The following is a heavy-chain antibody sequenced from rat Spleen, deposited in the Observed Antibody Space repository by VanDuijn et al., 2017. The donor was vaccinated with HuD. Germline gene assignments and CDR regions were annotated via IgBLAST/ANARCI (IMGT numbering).Heavy chain of an antibody. D-gene: IGHD1-10*01. J-gene: IGHJ2*01. Sequence: EVQLVESGGDLVQPGRSVKLSCAASGFTFSSFPMAWVRQAPTKGLAWVASISPSGGSLYYRDSVKGRFTVSRDNARSTLYLQMNSLRSEDTATYYCTRGGNYDFDYWGQGVMVTVSS. CDR2: ISPSGGSL. CDR3: TRGGNYDFDY. CDR1: GFTFSSFP. V-gene: IGHV5-46*01.